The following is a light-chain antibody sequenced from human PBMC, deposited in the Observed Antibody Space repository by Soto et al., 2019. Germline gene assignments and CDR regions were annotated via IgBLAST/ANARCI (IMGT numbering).Light chain of an antibody. Sequence: DIQMTQSPTSLSASVGDRVTITCRASQGIRNFVAWYQRKPGQAPKLLIYAASTLQSGVTSRFSGSGSGTDFTLTITGLQPEDVATYSCQKYSSVPVFGPGTKVEI. J-gene: IGKJ3*01. CDR1: QGIRNF. V-gene: IGKV1-27*01. CDR2: AAS. CDR3: QKYSSVPV.